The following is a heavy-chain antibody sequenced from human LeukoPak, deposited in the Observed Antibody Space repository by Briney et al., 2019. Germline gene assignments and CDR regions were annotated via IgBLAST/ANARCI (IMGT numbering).Heavy chain of an antibody. D-gene: IGHD2-21*02. V-gene: IGHV4-59*08. Sequence: SETLSLTCTVSGGSISSYYWSWIRQPPGKGLEWIGYIYYSGSTNYNPSLKSRVTISVDRSKNQFSLKLSSVTAADTAVYYCARFVGAPYCGGDCYSDYWGQGTLVTVSS. CDR2: IYYSGST. CDR3: ARFVGAPYCGGDCYSDY. CDR1: GGSISSYY. J-gene: IGHJ4*02.